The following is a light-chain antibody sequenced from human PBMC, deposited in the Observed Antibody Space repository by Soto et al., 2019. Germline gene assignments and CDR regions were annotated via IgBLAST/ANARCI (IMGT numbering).Light chain of an antibody. Sequence: QAVVTQEPSLTVSPGGTVTLTCSSSTGPVLGTHYPNWFQQKPGQAPRPLIYSISNKHSWTPARFSGSLLGGKATLTLSSVQPEDEAEYFCLLYFDSDRVFGGGTKLTVL. CDR1: TGPVLGTHY. J-gene: IGLJ2*01. CDR3: LLYFDSDRV. CDR2: SIS. V-gene: IGLV7-43*01.